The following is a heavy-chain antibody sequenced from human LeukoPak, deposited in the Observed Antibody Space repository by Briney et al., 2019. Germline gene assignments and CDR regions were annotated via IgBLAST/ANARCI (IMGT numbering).Heavy chain of an antibody. CDR3: ATLTMSGLGIIPPAS. CDR1: GFSLTTFD. D-gene: IGHD3/OR15-3a*01. Sequence: GGSLRLSCAASGFSLTTFDIHWVRQAPGKGLEWVALISYDGRDIYYLDSVEGRFTIPRDNSKNTVYLQMNSLRTEDTAVYYCATLTMSGLGIIPPASWGKETLVTVSS. J-gene: IGHJ5*02. CDR2: ISYDGRDI. V-gene: IGHV3-30*03.